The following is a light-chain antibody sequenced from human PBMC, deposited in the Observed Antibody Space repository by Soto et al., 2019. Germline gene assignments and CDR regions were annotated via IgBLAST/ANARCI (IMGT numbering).Light chain of an antibody. CDR3: PQTYSTLP. J-gene: IGKJ3*01. CDR1: QSISSY. CDR2: AAS. Sequence: DIQMTQSPSSLSASVGDIVTITCRASQSISSYLNWYQQKPGKAPKLLIYAASSLQSGVPSRFSGSGSGTDFTLTISSLQPEDFATYYCPQTYSTLPFGPGTKVDIK. V-gene: IGKV1-39*01.